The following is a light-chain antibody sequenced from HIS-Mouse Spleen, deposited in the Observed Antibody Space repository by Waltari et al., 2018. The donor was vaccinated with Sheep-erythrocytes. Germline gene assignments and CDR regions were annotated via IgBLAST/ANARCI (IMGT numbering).Light chain of an antibody. CDR1: SSAVGGYNY. J-gene: IGLJ3*02. CDR2: EVS. Sequence: QSALTQPPSAPGSPGQSVPIPCTGTSSAVGGYNYVSWYQQHPGKAPKLMIYEVSKRPSGVPDRFSGSKSGNTASLTVSGLQAEDEADYYCSSYAGSNNWVFGGGTKLTVL. CDR3: SSYAGSNNWV. V-gene: IGLV2-8*01.